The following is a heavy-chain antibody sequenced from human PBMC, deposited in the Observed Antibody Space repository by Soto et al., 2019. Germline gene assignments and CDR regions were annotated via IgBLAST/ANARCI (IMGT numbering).Heavy chain of an antibody. CDR1: GGSINGYY. CDR3: ARVSFFDISAYVFEY. D-gene: IGHD3-22*01. Sequence: PSETLSLTCTVSGGSINGYYWSCIRQPPGKGLEWIGYMYYSGSTNYNPSLKSQVTISVDTSKNQFALHLTSVTAADTAVYYCARVSFFDISAYVFEYWGQGTMVTVSS. J-gene: IGHJ4*02. V-gene: IGHV4-59*01. CDR2: MYYSGST.